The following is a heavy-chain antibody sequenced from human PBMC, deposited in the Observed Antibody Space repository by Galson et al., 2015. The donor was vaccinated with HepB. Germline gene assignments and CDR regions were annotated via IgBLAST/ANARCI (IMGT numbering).Heavy chain of an antibody. CDR3: AREYGDSPWYYYGIDV. J-gene: IGHJ6*02. CDR1: GFTFTDYG. CDR2: INWNGGST. D-gene: IGHD4-17*01. V-gene: IGHV3-20*04. Sequence: SLRLSCAASGFTFTDYGMSWVRQAPGKGLEWVAGINWNGGSTGYADSVKGRFTISRDNAKNSLYLQMNSLRAEDTAVYYCAREYGDSPWYYYGIDVWGQGTTVTVS.